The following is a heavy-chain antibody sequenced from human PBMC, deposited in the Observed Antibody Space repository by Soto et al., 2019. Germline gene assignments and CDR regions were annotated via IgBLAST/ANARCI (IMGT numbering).Heavy chain of an antibody. Sequence: SVKVSCKASGGTFSIYAISCVLQSPLQWLEWMGGIIPIFGTANYAQKFQGRVTITADESTSTAYMELSSLRSEDTAVYYCARDHGARYYDFWSGNGFDPWGQGTLVTVSS. V-gene: IGHV1-69*13. J-gene: IGHJ5*02. CDR2: IIPIFGTA. D-gene: IGHD3-3*01. CDR3: ARDHGARYYDFWSGNGFDP. CDR1: GGTFSIYA.